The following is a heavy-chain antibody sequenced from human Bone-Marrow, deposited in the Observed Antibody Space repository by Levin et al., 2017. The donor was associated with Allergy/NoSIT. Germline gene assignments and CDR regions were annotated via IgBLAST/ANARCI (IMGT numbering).Heavy chain of an antibody. CDR3: ARATSGYADY. J-gene: IGHJ4*02. Sequence: GGSLRLSCAASGFTFSNNGMYWVRQAPGKGLECVTLIWYDGSNKYYADSVQGRFTVSRDNSQNTLYLLMNSLRVEDTAVYYCARATSGYADYWGQGTLVTVSS. CDR2: IWYDGSNK. V-gene: IGHV3-33*07. D-gene: IGHD5-12*01. CDR1: GFTFSNNG.